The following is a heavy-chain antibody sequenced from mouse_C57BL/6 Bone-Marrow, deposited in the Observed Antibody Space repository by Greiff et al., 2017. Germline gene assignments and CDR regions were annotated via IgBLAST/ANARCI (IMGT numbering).Heavy chain of an antibody. CDR2: IHPNSGST. D-gene: IGHD1-1*01. CDR1: GYTFTSYW. V-gene: IGHV1-64*01. J-gene: IGHJ1*03. CDR3: ARGHYGSSYWYFDV. Sequence: VQLQQPGAELVKPGASVKLSCKASGYTFTSYWMHWVKQRPGQGLEWIGMIHPNSGSTNYNEKFKSKATLTVDKSSSTAYMQLSSLTSEDSAVYDCARGHYGSSYWYFDVWGTGTTVTVSS.